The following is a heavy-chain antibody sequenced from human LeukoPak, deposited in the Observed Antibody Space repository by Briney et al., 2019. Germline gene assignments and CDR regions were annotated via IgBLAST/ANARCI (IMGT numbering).Heavy chain of an antibody. J-gene: IGHJ4*02. CDR1: GGSISSGGYY. CDR2: IYYTGSI. D-gene: IGHD3-3*01. Sequence: PSQTLSLTCTVSGGSISSGGYYWTWIRQHPGKGLEWIGNIYYTGSIHYNPSLKSRVTISVDTSKNQFSLKLSSVTAADTAVYYCASTNLAGGHFHYFDYWGQGTLVTVSS. CDR3: ASTNLAGGHFHYFDY. V-gene: IGHV4-31*03.